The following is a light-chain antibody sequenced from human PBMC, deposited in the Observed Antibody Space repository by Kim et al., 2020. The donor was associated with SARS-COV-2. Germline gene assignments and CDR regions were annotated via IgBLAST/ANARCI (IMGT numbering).Light chain of an antibody. CDR3: QQYDNRPPWT. J-gene: IGKJ1*01. Sequence: EIVMTQSPATLSVSPGERVTLTCRASQSVSTNLAWYQQRPGQAPRLLIYGASTRATGIPARFSGSGSGTEFTLTISSTLSEDFAVYFCQQYDNRPPWTFGQGTKVDIK. CDR2: GAS. CDR1: QSVSTN. V-gene: IGKV3-15*01.